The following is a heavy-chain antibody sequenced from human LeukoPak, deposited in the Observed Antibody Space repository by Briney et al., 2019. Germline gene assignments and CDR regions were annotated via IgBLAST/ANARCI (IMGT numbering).Heavy chain of an antibody. CDR3: ARLRSNWFDP. J-gene: IGHJ5*02. CDR1: GGSFSGYY. Sequence: PSETLSLTCAVYGGSFSGYYWSWICQPPGKGLEWIGEINHSGSTNYNPSLKSRVTISVDTSKNQFSLKLSSVTAADTAVYYCARLRSNWFDPWGQGTLVTVSS. V-gene: IGHV4-34*01. CDR2: INHSGST.